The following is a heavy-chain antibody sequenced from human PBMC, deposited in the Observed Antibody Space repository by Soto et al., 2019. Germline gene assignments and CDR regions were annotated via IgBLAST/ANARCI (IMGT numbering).Heavy chain of an antibody. D-gene: IGHD3-9*01. V-gene: IGHV3-21*01. J-gene: IGHJ5*02. CDR2: ISSSSSYI. CDR1: GFTFSSYS. Sequence: EVQLVESGGGLVKPGGSLRLSCAASGFTFSSYSMNWVRQAPGKGLEWVSSISSSSSYIYYADSVKGRFTISRDNAKNSLYLQMNSLRAEDTAVYYCAREALRYFDWASRFDPWGQGTLVTVSS. CDR3: AREALRYFDWASRFDP.